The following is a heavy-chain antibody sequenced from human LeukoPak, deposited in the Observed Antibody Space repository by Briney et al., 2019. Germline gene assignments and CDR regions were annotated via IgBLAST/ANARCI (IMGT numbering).Heavy chain of an antibody. CDR1: GGSFSGYY. D-gene: IGHD5-12*01. V-gene: IGHV4-34*01. CDR3: ARGQGWLRWAYNWFDP. Sequence: SETLSLTCAVYGGSFSGYYWSWIRQPPGKGLEWIGEINHSGSTNYNPSLKSRVTISVDTSKNQFSLKLSSVTAADTAVYYCARGQGWLRWAYNWFDPWGQGTLVTVSS. CDR2: INHSGST. J-gene: IGHJ5*02.